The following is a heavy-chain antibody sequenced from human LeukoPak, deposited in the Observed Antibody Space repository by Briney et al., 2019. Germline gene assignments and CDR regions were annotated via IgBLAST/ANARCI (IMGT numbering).Heavy chain of an antibody. CDR1: GFTFSSYG. Sequence: GGSLRLSCAASGFTFSSYGMHWVRQAPGKGLEWVAFIRYDGSNKYYADSVKGRFTISRDNSKNTLYLQMNSLRAEDTAVYYCARGEMRRPPVTTFRWARKPFDYWGQGTLVTVSS. CDR2: IRYDGSNK. CDR3: ARGEMRRPPVTTFRWARKPFDY. J-gene: IGHJ4*02. D-gene: IGHD4-17*01. V-gene: IGHV3-30*02.